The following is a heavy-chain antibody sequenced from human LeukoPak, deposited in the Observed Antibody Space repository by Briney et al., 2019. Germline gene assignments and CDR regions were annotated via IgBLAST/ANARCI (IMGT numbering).Heavy chain of an antibody. Sequence: SETLSLTCTVSGGSISSYYWSWIRQPAGKGLEWIGRIYTSGSTNYNPSLKSRVTISVDTSKNQFSLKLSSVTAADTAVYYCARAPLYSSSWYYFDYWGQGTLVTVSS. V-gene: IGHV4-4*07. J-gene: IGHJ4*02. CDR1: GGSISSYY. CDR2: IYTSGST. D-gene: IGHD6-13*01. CDR3: ARAPLYSSSWYYFDY.